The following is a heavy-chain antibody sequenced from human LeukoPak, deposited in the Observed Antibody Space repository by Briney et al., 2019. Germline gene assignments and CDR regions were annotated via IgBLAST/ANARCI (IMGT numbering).Heavy chain of an antibody. V-gene: IGHV3-73*01. D-gene: IGHD4-4*01. J-gene: IGHJ4*02. Sequence: GGSLRLSCAASGLTFSGSAMHWVRQAPGKGLEWVGRIRSKANNYATAYAASVKGRFTISRDDSKNTAYLQMNSLKIEDTAVYYCHLPPGYSGYWGQGTLVTVSS. CDR1: GLTFSGSA. CDR2: IRSKANNYAT. CDR3: HLPPGYSGY.